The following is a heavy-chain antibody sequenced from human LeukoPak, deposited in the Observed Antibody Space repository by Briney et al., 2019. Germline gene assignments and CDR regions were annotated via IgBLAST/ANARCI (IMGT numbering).Heavy chain of an antibody. D-gene: IGHD2-15*01. V-gene: IGHV4-34*01. Sequence: SETLSLTWAVYGGSFRGYSGAWIGHPPGKGRNWMGEFNLVGGTNYDPSLKSRVTISVDTSKNRFSLKLSSVTAADAAVYYCARGRRYCSGGSCYSYYYYGMDVWGQGTTVTVSS. CDR1: GGSFRGYS. CDR2: FNLVGGT. J-gene: IGHJ6*02. CDR3: ARGRRYCSGGSCYSYYYYGMDV.